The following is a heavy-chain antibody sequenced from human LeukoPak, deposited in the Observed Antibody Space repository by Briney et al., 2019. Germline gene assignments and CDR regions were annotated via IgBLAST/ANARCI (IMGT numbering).Heavy chain of an antibody. CDR1: GYTXTSYY. J-gene: IGHJ4*02. CDR3: ARGFYYDSSDYYPYYFDY. CDR2: INPSGGST. D-gene: IGHD3-22*01. Sequence: ASVKVSCKASGYTXTSYYMHCVRQAPGQGLEWMGIINPSGGSTSYAQKFQGRVTMTRDTSTSTVYMELSSLRSEDTAVYYCARGFYYDSSDYYPYYFDYWGQGTLVTVSS. V-gene: IGHV1-46*01.